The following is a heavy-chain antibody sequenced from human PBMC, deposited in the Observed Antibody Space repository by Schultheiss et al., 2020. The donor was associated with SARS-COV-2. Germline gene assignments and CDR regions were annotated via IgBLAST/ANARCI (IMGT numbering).Heavy chain of an antibody. CDR3: SGYQVPYYYGMDV. Sequence: GGSLRLSCAASGFTFSSYWMSWVRQAPGKGLEWVGRIKSKTDGGTTDYAAPVKGRFTISRDDSKNTLYLQMNSLKTEDTAVYYCSGYQVPYYYGMDVWGQGTTVTVSS. CDR1: GFTFSSYW. D-gene: IGHD3-22*01. J-gene: IGHJ6*02. V-gene: IGHV3-15*01. CDR2: IKSKTDGGTT.